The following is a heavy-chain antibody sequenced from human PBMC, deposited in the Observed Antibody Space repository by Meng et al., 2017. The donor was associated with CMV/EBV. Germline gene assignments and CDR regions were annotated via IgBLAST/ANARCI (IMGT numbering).Heavy chain of an antibody. J-gene: IGHJ4*02. CDR2: ISSSSSYI. Sequence: GESLKISCAASGFTFSSYSMNWVRQAPGKGLEWVSSISSSSSYIYYAESVKGRFTISRDNAKNSLYLQMNSLRAEDTAVYYCARAGVAYCSSTSCYGYFDYWGQGTLVTVSS. V-gene: IGHV3-21*01. CDR1: GFTFSSYS. D-gene: IGHD2-2*01. CDR3: ARAGVAYCSSTSCYGYFDY.